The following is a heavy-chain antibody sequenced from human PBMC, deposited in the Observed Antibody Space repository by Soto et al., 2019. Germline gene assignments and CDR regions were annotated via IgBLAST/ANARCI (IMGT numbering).Heavy chain of an antibody. D-gene: IGHD4-4*01. J-gene: IGHJ6*02. CDR1: GGIFSSYA. V-gene: IGHV1-69*01. CDR3: AREQDYSNYAPHGMDV. CDR2: IIPIFGTA. Sequence: QVQLVQSGAEVKKPGSSVKVSCKASGGIFSSYAISWVRQAPGQGLEWMGGIIPIFGTANYAQKFQGRVTITADESTSTAYMELSSLRSEDTAVYYCAREQDYSNYAPHGMDVWGQGTTVTVSS.